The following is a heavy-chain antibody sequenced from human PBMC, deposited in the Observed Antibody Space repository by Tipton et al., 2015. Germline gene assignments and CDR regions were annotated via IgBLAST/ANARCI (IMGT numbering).Heavy chain of an antibody. CDR2: INPNSGGT. Sequence: QLVQSGAEVKKLGASVNVSCKASGYTFIDYHIQWVRQAPGQGLEWMGWINPNSGGTNYAQKFQGRVTVTRDTSISTAYMELSRLRSDDTAVYYCARERFVWGRPTYGMDVWGQGTTVTVSS. J-gene: IGHJ6*02. D-gene: IGHD3-16*01. V-gene: IGHV1-2*02. CDR3: ARERFVWGRPTYGMDV. CDR1: GYTFIDYH.